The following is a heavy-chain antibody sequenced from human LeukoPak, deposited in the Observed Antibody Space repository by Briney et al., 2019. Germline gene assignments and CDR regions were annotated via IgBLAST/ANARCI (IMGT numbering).Heavy chain of an antibody. V-gene: IGHV1-18*01. J-gene: IGHJ4*02. Sequence: ASVKVSCTASGYTFTSYGISWVRQAPGQGLEWMGWISAYNGNTNYAQKLQGRVTMTTDTSTSTAYMELRSLRSDDTAVYYCARASGWLVLYYFDYWGQGTLVTVSS. D-gene: IGHD6-19*01. CDR1: GYTFTSYG. CDR3: ARASGWLVLYYFDY. CDR2: ISAYNGNT.